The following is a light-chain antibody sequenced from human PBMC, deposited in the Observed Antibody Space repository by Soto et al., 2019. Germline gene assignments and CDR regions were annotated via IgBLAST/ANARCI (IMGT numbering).Light chain of an antibody. CDR1: QSVSGNQ. J-gene: IGKJ2*01. V-gene: IGKV3-20*01. CDR3: HQHGSLPHT. Sequence: EIVLTQSPGTLSLSPGERATLSCRASQSVSGNQLAWYQQKPGQGPRLLIYAASSRATDIPDRFSGSASGTDFTFIISRLEPEDFGMYYCHQHGSLPHTFGQGTKVESK. CDR2: AAS.